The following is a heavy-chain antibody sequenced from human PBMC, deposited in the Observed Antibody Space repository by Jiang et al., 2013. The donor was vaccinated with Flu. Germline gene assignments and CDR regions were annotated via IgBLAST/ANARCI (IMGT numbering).Heavy chain of an antibody. CDR2: IKSKRDGGTT. CDR3: ATSVMTRGGFDI. D-gene: IGHD3-22*01. CDR1: GFTFSDAW. V-gene: IGHV3-15*01. Sequence: VQLLESGGDLLKPGGSLRLSCAGSGFTFSDAWMDWVRQAPGKGLEWVGRIKSKRDGGTTDYAAPVKGRFIISRDDSKNAVYLQMSTLETGDTALYYCATSVMTRGGFDIWGQGTMVTVSS. J-gene: IGHJ3*02.